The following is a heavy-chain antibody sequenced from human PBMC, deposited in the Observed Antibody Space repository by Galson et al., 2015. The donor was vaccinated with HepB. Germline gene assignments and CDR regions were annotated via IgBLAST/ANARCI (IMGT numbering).Heavy chain of an antibody. D-gene: IGHD6-13*01. CDR3: ARDPLAAAGFFDY. J-gene: IGHJ4*02. CDR2: IYSGGST. Sequence: LRLSCAASGFTVSSNYMSWVRQAPGKGLEWVSVIYSGGSTYYADSVKGRFTISRDNSKNSLYLQMNSLRAEDTAVYYCARDPLAAAGFFDYWGQGTLVTVSS. V-gene: IGHV3-53*01. CDR1: GFTVSSNY.